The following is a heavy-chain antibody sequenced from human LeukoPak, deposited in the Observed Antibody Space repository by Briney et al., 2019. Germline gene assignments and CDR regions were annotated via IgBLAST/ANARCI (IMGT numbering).Heavy chain of an antibody. CDR1: GFTFSSYA. CDR3: AKDSQWLVCYDY. V-gene: IGHV3-23*01. CDR2: ISGSGGST. J-gene: IGHJ4*02. D-gene: IGHD6-19*01. Sequence: TGGSLRLSCAASGFTFSSYAMSWVRQAPGKGLEWVSAISGSGGSTYYADSVKGRFTISRDNSKYTLYLQMNSLRAEDTAVYYCAKDSQWLVCYDYWGQGTLVTVSS.